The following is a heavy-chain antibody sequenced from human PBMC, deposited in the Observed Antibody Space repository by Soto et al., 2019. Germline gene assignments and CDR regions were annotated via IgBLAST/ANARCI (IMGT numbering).Heavy chain of an antibody. J-gene: IGHJ6*04. CDR1: GYSFTDYY. D-gene: IGHD2-15*01. CDR2: INPNLDNA. Sequence: QVQVVQSGAEVKKPGASVKVSCKASGYSFTDYYIHWVRQAPGQGLELMGWINPNLDNADYPLKFQGRVTMSRDTSISTVYMEPGGLRSDVTAVYFCPRDRYSALEREGTSRFCYAYAMDVWGEGDTVTVSS. V-gene: IGHV1-2*02. CDR3: PRDRYSALEREGTSRFCYAYAMDV.